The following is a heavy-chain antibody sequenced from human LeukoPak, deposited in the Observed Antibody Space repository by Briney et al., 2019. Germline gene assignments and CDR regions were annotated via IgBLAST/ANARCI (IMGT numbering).Heavy chain of an antibody. CDR1: GFAPSNDW. V-gene: IGHV3-74*01. CDR3: ASFGQQWLESY. J-gene: IGHJ4*02. Sequence: GGSLRLSCASSGFAPSNDWMHWVRQAPGKGQEWVSRISTDGSMTGYTDSVKGRFTIYRDNAKRILYLEMNNLRVEDTAVYYCASFGQQWLESYWGQGTLVTVSS. D-gene: IGHD6-19*01. CDR2: ISTDGSMT.